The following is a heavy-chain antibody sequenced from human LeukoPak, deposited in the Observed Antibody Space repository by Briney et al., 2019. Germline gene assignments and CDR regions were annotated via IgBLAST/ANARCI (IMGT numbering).Heavy chain of an antibody. D-gene: IGHD6-13*01. CDR1: GGSFSGYY. V-gene: IGHV4-59*10. CDR3: ARAPIAGSGAFDI. J-gene: IGHJ3*02. Sequence: SETLSLPCAVYGGSFSGYYWSWIRQPAGKGLEWIGRIYTSGSTNYNPSLKSRVTISVDTSKNQFSLKLSSVTAADTAVYYCARAPIAGSGAFDIWGQGTMVTVSS. CDR2: IYTSGST.